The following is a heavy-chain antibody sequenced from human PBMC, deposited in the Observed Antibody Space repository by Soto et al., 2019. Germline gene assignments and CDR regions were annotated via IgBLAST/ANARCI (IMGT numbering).Heavy chain of an antibody. CDR2: ISWNSGSI. CDR3: AKDTGSYYYYYMDV. Sequence: EVQLVESGGGLVQPGRSLRLSCAASGFTFDDYAMHWVRQAPGKGLEWVSGISWNSGSIGYADSVKGRFTISRDNAKNSLYLQMNSLRAEDTALYYCAKDTGSYYYYYMDVWGKGTTVTVSS. CDR1: GFTFDDYA. V-gene: IGHV3-9*01. J-gene: IGHJ6*03. D-gene: IGHD3-10*01.